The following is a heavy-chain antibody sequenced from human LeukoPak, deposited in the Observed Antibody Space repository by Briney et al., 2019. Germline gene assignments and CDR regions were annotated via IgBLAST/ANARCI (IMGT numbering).Heavy chain of an antibody. CDR1: GGSISSGDYY. Sequence: SQTLSLTCTVSGGSISSGDYYWSWIRQPPGKGLEWIGYIYYSGSTYYNPSLKSRVTISVDTSKNQFSLRLSSVTAADTAVYYCARGQQYYDFWSGHNWFDPWGQGTLVTVSS. V-gene: IGHV4-30-4*08. D-gene: IGHD3-3*01. CDR3: ARGQQYYDFWSGHNWFDP. CDR2: IYYSGST. J-gene: IGHJ5*02.